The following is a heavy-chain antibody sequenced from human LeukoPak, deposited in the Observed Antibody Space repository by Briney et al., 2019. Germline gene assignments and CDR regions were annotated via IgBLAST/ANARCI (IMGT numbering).Heavy chain of an antibody. D-gene: IGHD4-11*01. CDR1: GGSISSYY. V-gene: IGHV4-59*01. CDR3: ARDRGYGNPFDS. Sequence: SETLSLTCTVSGGSISSYYWSWIRQPPGRGLEYIGYIYYSGSTNYSPSLKSRVTISVDTSKNQFSLKLTSVTAADTAVYYCARDRGYGNPFDSWGRGTLVTVSS. J-gene: IGHJ4*02. CDR2: IYYSGST.